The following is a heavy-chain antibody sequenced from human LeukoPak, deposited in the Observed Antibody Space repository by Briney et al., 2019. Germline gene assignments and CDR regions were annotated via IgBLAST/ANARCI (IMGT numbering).Heavy chain of an antibody. J-gene: IGHJ4*02. CDR2: TYYRSKWHN. CDR1: GDSVSSNGAS. D-gene: IGHD3-3*01. V-gene: IGHV6-1*01. Sequence: SQTLSLTCDSSGDSVSSNGASGTWIRQSPSRGLEWLGRTYYRSKWHNDYAVSVKSRISINPDTSKNQFSLQMNSVTPEDTAVYYCARETDFGVVTNWGQGTLVTVSS. CDR3: ARETDFGVVTN.